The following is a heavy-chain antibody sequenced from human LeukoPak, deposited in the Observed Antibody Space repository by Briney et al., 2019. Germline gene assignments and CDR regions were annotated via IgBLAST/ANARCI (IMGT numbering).Heavy chain of an antibody. D-gene: IGHD6-19*01. CDR2: INSDGSST. J-gene: IGHJ4*02. CDR1: GFTFRSYW. CDR3: ASSGYSSGWYSFDY. Sequence: PGGSLRLSCAASGFTFRSYWMHWVRQAPGKGLVWVSRINSDGSSTSYADSVKGRFTISRDNAKNTLYLQMNSLRAEDTAVYYCASSGYSSGWYSFDYWGQGTLVTVSS. V-gene: IGHV3-74*01.